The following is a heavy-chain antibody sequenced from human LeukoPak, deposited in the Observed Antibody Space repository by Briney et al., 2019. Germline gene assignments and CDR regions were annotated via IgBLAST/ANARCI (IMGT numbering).Heavy chain of an antibody. CDR1: GFTFSNAW. J-gene: IGHJ4*02. CDR2: IYSGGST. CDR3: ARETTDFDY. Sequence: PGGSLRLSCAASGFTFSNAWMSWVRQAPGKGLEWVSVIYSGGSTYYADSVKGRFTISRDNSKNTLYLQMNSLRAEDTAVYYCARETTDFDYWGQGTLVTVSS. D-gene: IGHD4-11*01. V-gene: IGHV3-53*01.